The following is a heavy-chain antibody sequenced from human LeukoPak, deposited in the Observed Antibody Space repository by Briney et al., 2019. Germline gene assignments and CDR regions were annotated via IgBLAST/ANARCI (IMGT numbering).Heavy chain of an antibody. D-gene: IGHD5-24*01. CDR3: GRGAGYNYPYYFDS. V-gene: IGHV3-53*01. CDR2: IYGGGNI. J-gene: IGHJ4*02. CDR1: GFTVSSNY. Sequence: GGSLRLSCAASGFTVSSNYMNWVRQAPGKGLEWVSVIYGGGNIYYADSVKGRFTISRDNSKNTLYLQMNSLRAEDTAVYYCGRGAGYNYPYYFDSWAREPWSPSPQ.